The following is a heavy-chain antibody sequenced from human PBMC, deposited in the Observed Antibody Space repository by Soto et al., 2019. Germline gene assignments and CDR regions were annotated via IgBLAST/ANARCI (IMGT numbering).Heavy chain of an antibody. CDR1: GGSISSSSYY. J-gene: IGHJ4*02. V-gene: IGHV4-39*01. Sequence: SETLSLTCTVSGGSISSSSYYWGWIRQPPGKGLEWIGSIYYSGSTYYNPSLKSRVTISVDTSKSQFSLKLSSVTAADTAVYYCARRVVAATGAYYFDYWGQGTLVTVSS. CDR2: IYYSGST. CDR3: ARRVVAATGAYYFDY. D-gene: IGHD2-15*01.